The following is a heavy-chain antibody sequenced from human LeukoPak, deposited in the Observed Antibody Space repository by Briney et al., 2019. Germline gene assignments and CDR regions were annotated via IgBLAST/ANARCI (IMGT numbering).Heavy chain of an antibody. J-gene: IGHJ6*02. CDR2: ISYDGSNK. V-gene: IGHV3-30*03. CDR1: GFTFSSYG. Sequence: GGSLRLSCAASGFTFSSYGMHWVRQAPGKGLEWVAVISYDGSNKYYADSVKGRFTISRDNSKNTLYLQMNSLRAEDTAVYYCARERGSGWYYYGMDVWGQGTTVTVSS. CDR3: ARERGSGWYYYGMDV. D-gene: IGHD6-19*01.